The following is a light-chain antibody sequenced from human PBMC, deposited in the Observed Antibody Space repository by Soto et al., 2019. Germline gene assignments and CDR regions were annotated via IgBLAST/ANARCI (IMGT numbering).Light chain of an antibody. J-gene: IGKJ4*01. CDR3: QYYNNWLAT. Sequence: EVVMTQSPATLSVSPGHKVSLSCRANQTISNMLAWYQQKPGQAPRLLIYAASTRATGVSARFSGSGSGTEFTLTISSLQSEDFTIYYCQYYNNWLATFGGGTKVDI. CDR2: AAS. CDR1: QTISNM. V-gene: IGKV3-15*01.